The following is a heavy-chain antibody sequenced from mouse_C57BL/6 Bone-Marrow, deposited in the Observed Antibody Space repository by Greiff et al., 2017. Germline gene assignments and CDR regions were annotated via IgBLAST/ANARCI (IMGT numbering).Heavy chain of an antibody. Sequence: EVKLVESGAELVRPGASVKLSCTASGFNIKDDYMHWVKQRPEQGLEWIGWIDPENGDPEYASKFQGTATITADTSSNTAYLQLSSLTSEDTAVYYCTTPTDVYYGGFGYWGQGTTLTVSS. CDR2: IDPENGDP. CDR3: TTPTDVYYGGFGY. D-gene: IGHD2-3*01. J-gene: IGHJ2*01. V-gene: IGHV14-4*01. CDR1: GFNIKDDY.